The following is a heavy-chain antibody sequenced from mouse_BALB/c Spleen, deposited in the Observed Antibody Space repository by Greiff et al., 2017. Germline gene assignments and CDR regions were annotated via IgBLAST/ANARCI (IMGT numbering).Heavy chain of an antibody. CDR1: GFNIKDTY. J-gene: IGHJ2*01. Sequence: VQLKESGAELVKPGASVKLSCTASGFNIKDTYMHWVKQRPEQGLEWIGRIDPANGNTKYDPKFQGKATITADTSSNTAYLQLSSLTSEDTAVYYCARYGNPSYFDYWGQGTTLTVSS. V-gene: IGHV14-3*02. D-gene: IGHD2-1*01. CDR2: IDPANGNT. CDR3: ARYGNPSYFDY.